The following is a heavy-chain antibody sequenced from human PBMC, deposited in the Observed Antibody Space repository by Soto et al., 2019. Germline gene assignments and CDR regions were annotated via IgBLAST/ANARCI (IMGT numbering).Heavy chain of an antibody. V-gene: IGHV4-39*01. D-gene: IGHD3-10*01. J-gene: IGHJ4*02. Sequence: SETLSLTCTVSGGSISSSSYYWGWIRQPPGKGLEWIGSIYYSGSTYYNPSLKSRVTISVDTSKNQFSLKLSSVTAADTAVYYCATSKYYYGSGWDCWGQGTLVTVSS. CDR1: GGSISSSSYY. CDR2: IYYSGST. CDR3: ATSKYYYGSGWDC.